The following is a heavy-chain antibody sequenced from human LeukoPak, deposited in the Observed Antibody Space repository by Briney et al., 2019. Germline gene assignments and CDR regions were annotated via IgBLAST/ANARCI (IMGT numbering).Heavy chain of an antibody. CDR1: GGSFSGYY. Sequence: SETLSLTCAVYGGSFSGYYWSWIRQPPGKGLEWIGEVNHSGSTNYNPSLKSRVTISVDTSKNQFSLKLSSVTAADTAVYYCARGRFYYYGSGGFVFDYWGQGTLVTVSS. V-gene: IGHV4-34*01. D-gene: IGHD3-10*01. CDR3: ARGRFYYYGSGGFVFDY. CDR2: VNHSGST. J-gene: IGHJ4*02.